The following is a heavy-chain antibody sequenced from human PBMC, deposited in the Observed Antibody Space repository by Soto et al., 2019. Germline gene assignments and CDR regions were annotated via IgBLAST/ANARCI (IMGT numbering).Heavy chain of an antibody. J-gene: IGHJ4*02. CDR3: AKGRGSGWAWYFDN. CDR2: ISDTGAST. Sequence: GGSLRPSCAASGFTFKESAMNWVRQAPGKGLEGVASISDTGASTWYAESVRGRLSISRDNSKNTLYLQMNSLRGEDTAVYYCAKGRGSGWAWYFDNWGQGTLVTVSS. V-gene: IGHV3-23*01. D-gene: IGHD6-19*01. CDR1: GFTFKESA.